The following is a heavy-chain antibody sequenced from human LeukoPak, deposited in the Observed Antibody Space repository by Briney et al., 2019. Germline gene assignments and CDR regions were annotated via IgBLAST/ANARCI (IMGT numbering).Heavy chain of an antibody. CDR2: INHSGST. V-gene: IGHV4-34*01. J-gene: IGHJ3*02. D-gene: IGHD5-24*01. CDR1: GGSFSGYY. Sequence: SETLSLTCAVYGGSFSGYYWSWIRQPPGKGLEWIGEINHSGSTNYNPSLKSLVTISVDTSKNQFSLKLSSVTAADTAVYYCALQVDAFDIWGQGTTVTVSS. CDR3: ALQVDAFDI.